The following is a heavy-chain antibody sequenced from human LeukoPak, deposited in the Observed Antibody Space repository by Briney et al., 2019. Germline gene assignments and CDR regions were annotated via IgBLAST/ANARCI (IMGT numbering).Heavy chain of an antibody. J-gene: IGHJ3*02. V-gene: IGHV4-59*01. CDR1: GGSMSTYY. D-gene: IGHD5-24*01. CDR3: ARVKDDNNYDRAFDI. CDR2: VYYDGNN. Sequence: PSETLSPTCTVSGGSMSTYYWSWIRQPPGKGLEWIGYVYYDGNNDYNPSLKSRVTTSIDTSKKQFSLKLTSVTAADTAVYYCARVKDDNNYDRAFDIWGQGTMVTVSS.